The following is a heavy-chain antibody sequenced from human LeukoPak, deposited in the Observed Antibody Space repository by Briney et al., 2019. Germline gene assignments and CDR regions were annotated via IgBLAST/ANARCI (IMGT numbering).Heavy chain of an antibody. Sequence: PSETLSLTCTVSGGSISSISYYWGWIRQPPGKGLEWIGSIYYSGSTYYNPSLKSRVTISVDTSKNQFSLKLSSVTAADTAVYYCARSYSSSPTFDYWGQGTLVTVSS. CDR3: ARSYSSSPTFDY. J-gene: IGHJ4*02. CDR1: GGSISSISYY. V-gene: IGHV4-39*07. CDR2: IYYSGST. D-gene: IGHD6-13*01.